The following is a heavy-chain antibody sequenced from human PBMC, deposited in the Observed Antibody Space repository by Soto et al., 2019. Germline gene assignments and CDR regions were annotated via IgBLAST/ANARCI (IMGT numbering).Heavy chain of an antibody. CDR3: AKLEYSYGYGHFDY. CDR1: GFTFSSYA. D-gene: IGHD5-18*01. Sequence: EVQLLESGGGLVQPGGSLRLSCAASGFTFSSYAMSWVRQAPGKGLEGVSAISGSGGSTYYADSVKGRFTISRDNSKNTLYLQMNSLRAEDTAVYYGAKLEYSYGYGHFDYWGQGTLVTVGS. J-gene: IGHJ4*02. CDR2: ISGSGGST. V-gene: IGHV3-23*01.